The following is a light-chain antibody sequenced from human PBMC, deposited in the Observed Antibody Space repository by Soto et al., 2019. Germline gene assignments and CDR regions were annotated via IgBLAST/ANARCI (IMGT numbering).Light chain of an antibody. V-gene: IGKV3-11*01. Sequence: EIVLTQSPATLSLSPGERATLSCRASQSVSRYLAWYQQKPGQAPRLLIYDASSRATGIPARFSGSGSGTDFPLTISSLEPEDFAVYYCQQRSNWPPVFTFGPGTKVDIK. CDR1: QSVSRY. J-gene: IGKJ3*01. CDR2: DAS. CDR3: QQRSNWPPVFT.